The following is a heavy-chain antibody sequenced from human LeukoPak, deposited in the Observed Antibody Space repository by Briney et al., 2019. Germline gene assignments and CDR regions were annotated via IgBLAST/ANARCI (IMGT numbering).Heavy chain of an antibody. D-gene: IGHD2-2*03. CDR3: ARDPTGNGYCSSTSCKTRGYFDY. Sequence: GGSLRLSCAASGFTFSSYSMNWVRQAPGKGLEWVSYISSSSSTIYYADSLKGRFTISRDNAKNSLYLHMNSLRAEDTAVYYSARDPTGNGYCSSTSCKTRGYFDYWGQGTLVTVSS. J-gene: IGHJ4*02. V-gene: IGHV3-48*01. CDR1: GFTFSSYS. CDR2: ISSSSSTI.